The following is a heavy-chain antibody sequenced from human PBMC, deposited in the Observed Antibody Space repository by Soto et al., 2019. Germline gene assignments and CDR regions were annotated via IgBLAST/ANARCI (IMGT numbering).Heavy chain of an antibody. CDR1: GGSISSSSYY. CDR3: ASSYYYGSGCYCRY. V-gene: IGHV4-39*01. CDR2: IYYSGST. D-gene: IGHD3-10*01. J-gene: IGHJ4*02. Sequence: SETLSLTCTVSGGSISSSSYYWGWIRQPPGKELKWIGSIYYSGSTYYNPSLKSRVTISVDTSKNQFSLKLSSVTAADKPGYYGASSYYYGSGCYCRYWGQGTRGRVSS.